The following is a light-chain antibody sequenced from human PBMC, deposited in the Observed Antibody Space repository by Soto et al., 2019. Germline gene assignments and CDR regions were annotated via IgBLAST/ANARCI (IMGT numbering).Light chain of an antibody. CDR3: QDYGSPAWT. J-gene: IGKJ1*01. CDR2: GAS. CDR1: QNVRTNY. V-gene: IGKV3-20*01. Sequence: EIVLTQYPGTLSLSPGERVTLSCRASQNVRTNYLAWYQQKPGQAPRLLIYGASTRASGIPERFSGSGSGTDFTLTISRLEPEDFAVYYCQDYGSPAWTFGQGTKVDI.